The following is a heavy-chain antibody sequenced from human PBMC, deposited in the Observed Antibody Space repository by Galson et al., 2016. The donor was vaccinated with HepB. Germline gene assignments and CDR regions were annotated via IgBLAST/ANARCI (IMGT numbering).Heavy chain of an antibody. CDR2: INDSGST. Sequence: SETLSLTCAVYGGSFSGHYWTWIRQPPGKGLEWIGEINDSGSTNYNPSLKSRVTIAVDTSKNQFSLNLSSVTAADTAVYYCARGYPLVSVTLHIRVEYIPEWGQGTLVADSS. V-gene: IGHV4-34*01. CDR1: GGSFSGHY. J-gene: IGHJ1*01. CDR3: ARGYPLVSVTLHIRVEYIPE.